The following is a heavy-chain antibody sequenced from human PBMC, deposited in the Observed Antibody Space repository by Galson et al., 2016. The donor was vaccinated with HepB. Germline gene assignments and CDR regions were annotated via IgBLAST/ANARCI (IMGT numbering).Heavy chain of an antibody. CDR2: ISGSSTYT. D-gene: IGHD3-22*01. V-gene: IGHV3-11*03. J-gene: IGHJ4*02. Sequence: SLRLSCAVSGLSFSDYYMGWIRQAPGKGLEWVSYISGSSTYTNHGDSIKGRFTISRDNAKNSVYRQMNSLRAEDTAVYYCATSGNYFLSPFDYWGQGALVTVPS. CDR1: GLSFSDYY. CDR3: ATSGNYFLSPFDY.